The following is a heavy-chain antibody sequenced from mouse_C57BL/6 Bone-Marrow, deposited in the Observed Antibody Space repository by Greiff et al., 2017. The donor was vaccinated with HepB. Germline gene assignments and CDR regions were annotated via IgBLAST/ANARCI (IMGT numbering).Heavy chain of an antibody. CDR2: ISNGGSNT. J-gene: IGHJ1*01. CDR3: ARDRYYYCSSFSCYFDF. V-gene: IGHV5-4*01. D-gene: IGHD1-1*01. CDR1: GFTFSSYA. Sequence: DVHLVESGGGLVKPGGSLKLSCAASGFTFSSYAMSWVRQTPETRLEWVATISNGGSNTYYTDNVKGRFTISRDNAKNNLYLQMSHLKSEDTAMYYCARDRYYYCSSFSCYFDFWGPGTTVTVSS.